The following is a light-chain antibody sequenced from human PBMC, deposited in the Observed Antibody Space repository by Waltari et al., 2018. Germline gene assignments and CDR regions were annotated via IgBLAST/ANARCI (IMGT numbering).Light chain of an antibody. Sequence: IQLTLSPSSLSASVGDSLTITCRARQTISSYLNWYQPTPGKAPTLLIYDASNLQSGVPARFSGSGFGREFTLTISSLQPDDFATYYCQQSYRPHQGFTFVQGTKLGI. CDR3: QQSYRPHQGFT. J-gene: IGKJ2*01. CDR1: QTISSY. CDR2: DAS. V-gene: IGKV1-39*01.